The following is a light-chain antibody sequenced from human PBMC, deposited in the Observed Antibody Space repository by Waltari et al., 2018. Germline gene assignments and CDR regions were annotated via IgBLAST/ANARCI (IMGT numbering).Light chain of an antibody. V-gene: IGLV2-11*01. Sequence: SALTQPRPVSGSPGQSVPPPCTGPTNALGISNYVSWYQQHPGKAPKLIILDVTKRPSGVPDRLSGSKSGNTASLTISGLRAEDEAEYYCCSYAGSYTWVFGGGTKLTVV. J-gene: IGLJ3*02. CDR1: TNALGISNY. CDR3: CSYAGSYTWV. CDR2: DVT.